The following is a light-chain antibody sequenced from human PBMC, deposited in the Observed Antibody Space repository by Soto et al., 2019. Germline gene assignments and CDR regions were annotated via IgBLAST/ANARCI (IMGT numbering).Light chain of an antibody. CDR3: QQSNIWPPVN. CDR2: GAF. J-gene: IGKJ5*01. CDR1: PSVTNY. V-gene: IGKV3-11*01. Sequence: PGARATLSCRASPSVTNYLAWYQQKPGQPPRLLIYGAFNRAAGIPARFSGSGSGTDFTLTISSLEPEDSAVYYCQQSNIWPPVNFGQGTRLEIK.